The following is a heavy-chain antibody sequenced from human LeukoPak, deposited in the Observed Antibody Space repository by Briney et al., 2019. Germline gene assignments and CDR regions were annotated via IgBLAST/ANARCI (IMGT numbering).Heavy chain of an antibody. V-gene: IGHV3-7*01. J-gene: IGHJ4*02. CDR1: GFTFSRYW. CDR3: ARVSIAAAGSDY. CDR2: IKQDGSEK. D-gene: IGHD6-13*01. Sequence: GGSLRLSCAASGFTFSRYWMTWARQAPGKGLEWVANIKQDGSEKYYVDSVKRRFTISRDNANNSLYLQMNSLRAEDTAVYYCARVSIAAAGSDYWGQGTLVTVSS.